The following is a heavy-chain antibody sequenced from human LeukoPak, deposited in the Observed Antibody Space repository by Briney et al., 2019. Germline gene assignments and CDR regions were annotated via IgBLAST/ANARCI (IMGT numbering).Heavy chain of an antibody. J-gene: IGHJ4*02. CDR1: GYTFTSYG. Sequence: ASVKVSCKASGYTFTSYGISWVRQAPGQGLEWMGWISAYNGNTNYAQKLQGRVTMTTDTSTSTAYMELRSLRSDDTAVYYCARADRTPGYSSGRGGFFDYWGQGTLVTVSS. V-gene: IGHV1-18*01. D-gene: IGHD6-19*01. CDR3: ARADRTPGYSSGRGGFFDY. CDR2: ISAYNGNT.